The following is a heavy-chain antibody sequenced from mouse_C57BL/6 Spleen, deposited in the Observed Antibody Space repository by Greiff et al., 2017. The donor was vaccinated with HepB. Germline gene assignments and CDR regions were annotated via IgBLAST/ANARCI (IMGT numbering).Heavy chain of an antibody. D-gene: IGHD2-10*02. CDR2: IKPEDGET. CDR1: GFNIKDYY. V-gene: IGHV14-2*01. CDR3: AREYGNYGDFDY. J-gene: IGHJ2*01. Sequence: EVQLQQSGAELVKPGASVKLSCTASGFNIKDYYMHWVKQRTEQGLEWIGRIKPEDGETKYDPKFQGKATITADTASNTAYLQLSSLRSEDTAVYYCAREYGNYGDFDYWGQGTTLTVSS.